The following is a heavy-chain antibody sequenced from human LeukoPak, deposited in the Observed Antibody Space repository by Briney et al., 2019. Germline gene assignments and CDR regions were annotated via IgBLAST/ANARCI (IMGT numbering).Heavy chain of an antibody. J-gene: IGHJ3*02. V-gene: IGHV1-18*04. Sequence: GASVKVYCKASGYTFTSYGISWVRQAPGQGLEWMGWISAYNGNTNYAQNLQGRVTMTTDTSTRTAYMDLRSLRSDDTAVYYCARDLIVGATLAGGHDAFDIWGQGTMVTVS. D-gene: IGHD1-26*01. CDR2: ISAYNGNT. CDR3: ARDLIVGATLAGGHDAFDI. CDR1: GYTFTSYG.